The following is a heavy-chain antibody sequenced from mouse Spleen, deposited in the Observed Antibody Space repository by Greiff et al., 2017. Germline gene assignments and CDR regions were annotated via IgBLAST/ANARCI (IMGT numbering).Heavy chain of an antibody. J-gene: IGHJ2*01. CDR1: GYSFTSYY. CDR3: ARWGSTMITTGFDY. Sequence: QVQLKESGPELVKPGASVKISCKASGYSFTSYYIHWVKQRPGQGLEWIGWIYPGSGNTKYNEKFKGKATLTADTSSSTAYMQLSSLTSEDSAVYYCARWGSTMITTGFDYWGQGTTLTVSS. CDR2: IYPGSGNT. V-gene: IGHV1-66*01. D-gene: IGHD2-4*01.